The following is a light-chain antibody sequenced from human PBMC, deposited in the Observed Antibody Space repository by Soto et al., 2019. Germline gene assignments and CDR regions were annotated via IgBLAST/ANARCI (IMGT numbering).Light chain of an antibody. CDR1: SSNVGSNT. Sequence: QSVVTQPPSASGAPGQRVTISCSGSSSNVGSNTVSWYQQFPGTAPKLLIHSNNKRPSGVPDRFSGSKSGTSASLAISGLQSEDEADYYCAAWDDSLNASVFGGGTQLTVL. J-gene: IGLJ7*01. CDR2: SNN. CDR3: AAWDDSLNASV. V-gene: IGLV1-44*01.